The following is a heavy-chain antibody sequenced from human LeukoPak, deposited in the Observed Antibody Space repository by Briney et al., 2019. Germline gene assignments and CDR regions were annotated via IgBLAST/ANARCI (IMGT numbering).Heavy chain of an antibody. Sequence: GGSLRLSCAASGFTFSSYEMNWVRQAPGKGLEWVSYISFSGSTIYYADSVKGRFTISRANAKNSLYVQMTSLRAEDTAVYYCGRGVYYDSSGYYYVGYFHHWGQGTLVTVSS. D-gene: IGHD3-22*01. CDR2: ISFSGSTI. J-gene: IGHJ1*01. CDR1: GFTFSSYE. CDR3: GRGVYYDSSGYYYVGYFHH. V-gene: IGHV3-48*03.